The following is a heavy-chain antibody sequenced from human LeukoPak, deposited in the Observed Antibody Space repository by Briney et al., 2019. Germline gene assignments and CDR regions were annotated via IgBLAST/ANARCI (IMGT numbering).Heavy chain of an antibody. CDR2: IYYSGST. Sequence: PSGTLSLTCTVSGGSISSSSYYWGWIRQPPGKGLEWIGSIYYSGSTYYNPSLKSRVTISVDTSKNQFSLKLSSVTAADTAVYYCARDEVIAAAGTGYWGQGTLVTVSS. J-gene: IGHJ4*02. D-gene: IGHD6-13*01. CDR3: ARDEVIAAAGTGY. V-gene: IGHV4-39*07. CDR1: GGSISSSSYY.